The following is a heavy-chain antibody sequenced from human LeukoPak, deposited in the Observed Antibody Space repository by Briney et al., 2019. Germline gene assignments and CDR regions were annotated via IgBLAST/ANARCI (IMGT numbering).Heavy chain of an antibody. CDR1: GGSISSYY. CDR2: IYYSGST. D-gene: IGHD3-22*01. J-gene: IGHJ3*02. Sequence: PSETLSLTCTVSGGSISSYYWSWIRQPPGKGLEWIGYIYYSGSTNYNPSLKGRVTISVDTSKNQFSLKLSSVTAADTAVYYCARRRATYYYDSRGHRAFDIWGQGTMVTVSS. CDR3: ARRRATYYYDSRGHRAFDI. V-gene: IGHV4-59*01.